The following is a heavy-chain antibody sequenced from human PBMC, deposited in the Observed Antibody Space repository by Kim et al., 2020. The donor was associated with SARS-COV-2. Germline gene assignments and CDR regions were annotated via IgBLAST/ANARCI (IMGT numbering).Heavy chain of an antibody. V-gene: IGHV5-51*01. D-gene: IGHD3-22*01. J-gene: IGHJ4*02. Sequence: PAFQGQVTISADKSINTAYLQWSSLRASDTAMYYCARRYYDSSGFEYFDYWGQGTLVTVSS. CDR3: ARRYYDSSGFEYFDY.